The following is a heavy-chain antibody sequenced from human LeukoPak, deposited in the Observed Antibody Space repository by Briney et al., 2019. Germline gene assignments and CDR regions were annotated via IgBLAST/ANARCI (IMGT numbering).Heavy chain of an antibody. J-gene: IGHJ3*02. D-gene: IGHD1-20*01. Sequence: GGSLRLSCAASGFTFSAYWMSWVRQAPGKGLEWVANIKQDGSAKYYVDSVKGRFTVSRDDAGNSLYLHMYSLTAEDTAVYFCARERRLAITNDAFDIWGQGTMVTVSS. CDR2: IKQDGSAK. CDR1: GFTFSAYW. CDR3: ARERRLAITNDAFDI. V-gene: IGHV3-7*04.